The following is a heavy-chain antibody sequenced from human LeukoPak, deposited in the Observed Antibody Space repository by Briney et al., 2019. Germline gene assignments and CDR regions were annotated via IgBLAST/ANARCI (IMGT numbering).Heavy chain of an antibody. V-gene: IGHV4-30-4*01. CDR1: GYSISSGYY. D-gene: IGHD2-21*02. CDR3: ARAGRSGGDLEY. J-gene: IGHJ4*02. Sequence: SETLSLTCTVSGYSISSGYYWSWIRQPPGKGLEWIGYIYYSGSTYYNPSLKSRVTISVDTSKNQFSLKLSSVTAADTAVYYCARAGRSGGDLEYWGQGTLVTVSS. CDR2: IYYSGST.